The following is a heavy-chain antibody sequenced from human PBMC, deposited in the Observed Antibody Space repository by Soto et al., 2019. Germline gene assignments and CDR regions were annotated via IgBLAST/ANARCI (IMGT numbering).Heavy chain of an antibody. CDR1: GGIFSDFS. CDR3: ASSLRMAGIGNYYYGMDV. CDR2: IMPIFGGP. J-gene: IGHJ6*02. D-gene: IGHD6-19*01. V-gene: IGHV1-69*12. Sequence: QVQLVQSGAEVKKPGSSLKVSCKASGGIFSDFSFSWVRQAPGQGLEWMGGIMPIFGGPDYAQRFRGRVTSPADEVTRTSFMELRGLTSEDTATYYCASSLRMAGIGNYYYGMDVWGQGTTVTVSS.